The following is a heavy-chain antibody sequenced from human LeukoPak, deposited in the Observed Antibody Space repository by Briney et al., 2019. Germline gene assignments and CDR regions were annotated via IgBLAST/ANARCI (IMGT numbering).Heavy chain of an antibody. CDR3: ARGVSRFLEWFDY. D-gene: IGHD3-3*01. CDR2: INHSGST. J-gene: IGHJ4*02. Sequence: SSETLSLTCAVYGGSFSGYYWSWIRQPPGKGLEWIGEINHSGSTNYNPSLKSRVTISVDTSKNQFSLKLSSVTAADTAVYYCARGVSRFLEWFDYWGQGTLVTVSS. V-gene: IGHV4-34*01. CDR1: GGSFSGYY.